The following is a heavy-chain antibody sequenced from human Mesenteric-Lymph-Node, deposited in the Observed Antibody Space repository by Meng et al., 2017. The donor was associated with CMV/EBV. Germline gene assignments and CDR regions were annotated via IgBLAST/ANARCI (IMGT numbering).Heavy chain of an antibody. CDR2: IYYSGST. CDR1: GGSISTYY. D-gene: IGHD3-3*01. Sequence: SETLSLTCSVSGGSISTYYWSWIRQPPGKGLEWIGSIYYSGSTYYNPSLKSRVTISVDTSKNQFSLKLSSVTAADTAVYYCARSDYDFWSGLYYYFDYWGQGTLVTVSS. CDR3: ARSDYDFWSGLYYYFDY. V-gene: IGHV4-59*12. J-gene: IGHJ4*02.